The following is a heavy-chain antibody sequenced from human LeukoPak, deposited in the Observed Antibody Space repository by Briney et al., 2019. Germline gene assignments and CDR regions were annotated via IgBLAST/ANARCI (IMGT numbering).Heavy chain of an antibody. CDR3: ARGGRRVAAHFDY. D-gene: IGHD6-19*01. J-gene: IGHJ4*02. CDR1: GGSFSGYY. V-gene: IGHV4-34*01. CDR2: INHSGST. Sequence: SETLSLTCAVYGGSFSGYYWSWIRQPPGKGLEWIGEINHSGSTNYNPSLKSRVTISVDTSKNQFSLKLSSVTAADTAVYYCARGGRRVAAHFDYWGQGTLVAVSS.